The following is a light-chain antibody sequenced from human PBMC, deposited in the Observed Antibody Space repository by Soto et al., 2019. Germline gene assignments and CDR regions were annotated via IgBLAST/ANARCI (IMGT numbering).Light chain of an antibody. CDR1: STDVGGYNY. J-gene: IGLJ1*01. CDR2: EVS. CDR3: GSYTSTDTPFV. V-gene: IGLV2-14*01. Sequence: QSALAQPSSVSGSPGQSITISCTGTSTDVGGYNYASWYQHHPGKGPKLIIYEVSNRPSGVSDRFSGPKSGNKASLIISNLEAEDESDYYCGSYTSTDTPFVFGTGTKVTVL.